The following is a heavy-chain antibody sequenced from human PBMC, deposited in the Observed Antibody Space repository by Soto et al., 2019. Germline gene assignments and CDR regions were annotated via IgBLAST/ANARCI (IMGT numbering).Heavy chain of an antibody. J-gene: IGHJ4*02. CDR2: MNPNSGNT. CDR1: GYTFTSHD. CDR3: ARGGGQVRVLEWLNY. Sequence: QVQLVQSGAEVKKPGASVKVSCKASGYTFTSHDINWVRQATGQGLEWMGWMNPNSGNTGYAQKVQGRVTMTRNTSISTAYLELGSLRSEDAAVYYCARGGGQVRVLEWLNYWGQGTLVTVSS. D-gene: IGHD3-3*01. V-gene: IGHV1-8*01.